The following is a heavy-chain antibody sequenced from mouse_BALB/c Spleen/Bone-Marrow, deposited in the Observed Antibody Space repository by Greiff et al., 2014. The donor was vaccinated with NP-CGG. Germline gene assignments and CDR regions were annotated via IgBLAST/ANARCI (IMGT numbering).Heavy chain of an antibody. CDR1: GYAFSSSW. D-gene: IGHD4-1*01. J-gene: IGHJ3*01. V-gene: IGHV1-82*01. Sequence: VQLQQSGPELVKPGASVKISCKASGYAFSSSWMNWVKQRPGQGLEWIGRIYPGDGDTNYNGKFKGKATLTADKSSCTAYMQLSSLTSVDSAVYFCATTGTGAYWGQGTLVTVSA. CDR3: ATTGTGAY. CDR2: IYPGDGDT.